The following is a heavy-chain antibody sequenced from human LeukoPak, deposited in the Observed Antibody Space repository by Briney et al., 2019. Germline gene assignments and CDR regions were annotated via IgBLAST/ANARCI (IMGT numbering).Heavy chain of an antibody. CDR2: MQYDGSDK. CDR3: AKVGPKLTVTTQPPGY. D-gene: IGHD4-17*01. Sequence: PGGSLRLSCAASGFSFSNYGIHWVRQAPGKGLEWVTFMQYDGSDKFYADSVKGRFTISRDNSKNTVYLQMNSLRAEDTAVYYCAKVGPKLTVTTQPPGYWGQGTLVTVSS. V-gene: IGHV3-30*02. J-gene: IGHJ4*02. CDR1: GFSFSNYG.